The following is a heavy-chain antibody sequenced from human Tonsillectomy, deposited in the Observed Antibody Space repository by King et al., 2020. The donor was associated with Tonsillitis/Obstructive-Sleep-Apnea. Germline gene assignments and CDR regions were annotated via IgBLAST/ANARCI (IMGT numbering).Heavy chain of an antibody. Sequence: VKLVESGGGLVQPGGSLRLSCAASGFTFSSYWMSWVRQAPGKGLEWVANIKQDGSEKYYVDSVKGRFTISRDNAKNSLYLQMNSLRAEDTAVYYCARDRPPYYDFWSGYYIFDYWGQGTLVTVSS. V-gene: IGHV3-7*04. D-gene: IGHD3-3*01. CDR3: ARDRPPYYDFWSGYYIFDY. CDR1: GFTFSSYW. CDR2: IKQDGSEK. J-gene: IGHJ4*02.